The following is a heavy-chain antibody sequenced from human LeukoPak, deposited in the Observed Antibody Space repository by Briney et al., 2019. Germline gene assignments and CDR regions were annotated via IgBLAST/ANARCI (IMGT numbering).Heavy chain of an antibody. J-gene: IGHJ6*02. CDR3: ARVLRGYSYGYDYYYYGMDV. CDR2: FDPEDGET. D-gene: IGHD5-18*01. V-gene: IGHV1-24*01. CDR1: GYTLTELS. Sequence: ASVKVSCKVSGYTLTELSMHWVRQAPGKGLEWMGGFDPEDGETIYAQKFQGRVTMTEDTSTDTAYMELSSLRSEDTAVYYCARVLRGYSYGYDYYYYGMDVWGQGTTVTVSS.